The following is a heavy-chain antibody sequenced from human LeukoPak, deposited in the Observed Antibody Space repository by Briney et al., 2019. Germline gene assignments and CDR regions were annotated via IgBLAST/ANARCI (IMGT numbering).Heavy chain of an antibody. J-gene: IGHJ4*02. CDR3: VKRIESHPLDY. D-gene: IGHD2-15*01. V-gene: IGHV3-30*02. CDR1: RFVLKSYG. CDR2: TRYDDTLK. Sequence: GGSLRLSSAASRFVLKSYGMHWVRQAPGEGLEWVAVTRYDDTLKYYADSVKGRFTISRDNSKNTLYLQMNSLRTEDTALYYCVKRIESHPLDYWGQGTLVTASS.